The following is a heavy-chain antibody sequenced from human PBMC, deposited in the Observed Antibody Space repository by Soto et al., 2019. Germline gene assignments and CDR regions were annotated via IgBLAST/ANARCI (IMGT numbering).Heavy chain of an antibody. CDR3: ARADYYDGSDFYYDY. CDR2: INPSGGST. V-gene: IGHV1-46*01. J-gene: IGHJ4*02. Sequence: QVQLVQSGGEVKKPGASMKVSCKASGYIFANYYIHWVRQAPGQGLEWMGIINPSGGSTNYLPKFQGRITMTNETSPSTVYMEMSSLRSDVTAVSFCARADYYDGSDFYYDYWCQGTLVTVSS. D-gene: IGHD3-22*01. CDR1: GYIFANYY.